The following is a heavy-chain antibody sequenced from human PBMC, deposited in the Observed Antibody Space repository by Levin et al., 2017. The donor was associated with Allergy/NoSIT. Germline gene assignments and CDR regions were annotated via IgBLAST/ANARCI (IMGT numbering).Heavy chain of an antibody. Sequence: GGSLRLSCAASGFTFSSYAMHWVRQAPGKGLEWVAVISYDGSNKYYADSVKGRFTISRDNSKNTLYLQMNSLRAEDTAVYYCATGLAYCGGDCYYFSGDYWGQGTLVTVSS. CDR3: ATGLAYCGGDCYYFSGDY. D-gene: IGHD2-21*02. J-gene: IGHJ4*02. CDR2: ISYDGSNK. V-gene: IGHV3-30-3*01. CDR1: GFTFSSYA.